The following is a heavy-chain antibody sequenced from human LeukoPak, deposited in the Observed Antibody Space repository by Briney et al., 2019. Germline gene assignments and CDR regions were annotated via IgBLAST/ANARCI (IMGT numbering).Heavy chain of an antibody. Sequence: GGSLRLSCAASGFTFSSYSMNWVRQAPGKGLEWVSYISSSSSTIYYADSVKGRFTISRDNAKNSLYLQMNGLRDEDTAVYYCAGDAPETDYYYDSSGYYSNFDYWGQGTLVTVSS. CDR2: ISSSSSTI. CDR1: GFTFSSYS. CDR3: AGDAPETDYYYDSSGYYSNFDY. J-gene: IGHJ4*02. V-gene: IGHV3-48*02. D-gene: IGHD3-22*01.